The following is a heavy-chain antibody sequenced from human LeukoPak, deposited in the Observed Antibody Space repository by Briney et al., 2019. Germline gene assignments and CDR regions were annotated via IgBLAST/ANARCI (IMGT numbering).Heavy chain of an antibody. CDR2: IYPGDSDT. CDR1: GYSFTSYW. V-gene: IGHV5-51*01. D-gene: IGHD2-2*01. J-gene: IGHJ6*02. Sequence: GESLQISCKGSGYSFTSYWIGWVRQMPGKGLEWMGIIYPGDSDTRYSPSFQGQVTISADKSISTAYLQWSSLKASDTAMYYCARRHCSSTSCPPYYYYGMDVWGQGTTVTVSS. CDR3: ARRHCSSTSCPPYYYYGMDV.